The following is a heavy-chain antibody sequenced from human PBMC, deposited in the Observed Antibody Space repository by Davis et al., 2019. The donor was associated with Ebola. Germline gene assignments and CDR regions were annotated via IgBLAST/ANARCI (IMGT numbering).Heavy chain of an antibody. V-gene: IGHV3-23*01. CDR1: GFTFSSYA. CDR3: ARVVCSGGSCYSDY. D-gene: IGHD2-15*01. CDR2: ISGSGGST. J-gene: IGHJ4*02. Sequence: GGSLRLSCAASGFTFSSYAMSWVRQAPGKGLEWVSAISGSGGSTYYADSVKGRLTISRDNSKNTLYLQMNSLRAEDTAVYYCARVVCSGGSCYSDYWGQGTLVTVSS.